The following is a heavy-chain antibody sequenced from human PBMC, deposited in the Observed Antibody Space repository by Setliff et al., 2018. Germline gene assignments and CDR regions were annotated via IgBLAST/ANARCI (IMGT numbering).Heavy chain of an antibody. V-gene: IGHV4-38-2*02. J-gene: IGHJ3*01. CDR3: ARDPHYDPTYSLPGHAFDF. CDR1: GYSISNGFY. CDR2: LFDGGIA. Sequence: PSETLSLTCAVSGYSISNGFYWGWIRQSPVKGLEWIGSLFDGGIAYYSPSLKSRASISLDASKDQFALKLTSATAADTAVYYCARDPHYDPTYSLPGHAFDFWGQGIMVTVSS. D-gene: IGHD3-22*01.